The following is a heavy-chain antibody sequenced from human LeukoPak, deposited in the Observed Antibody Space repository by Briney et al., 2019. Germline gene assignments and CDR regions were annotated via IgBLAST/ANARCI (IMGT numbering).Heavy chain of an antibody. CDR2: INPNSGGT. Sequence: ASVKVSCKASGYTFTGYYMHWVRQAPGQRLEWMGWINPNSGGTNYAQKFKGRVTMTRDTSISTAYMELSRLRSDDTAVYYCARPIKPWELRDGVDAFDIWGQGTMVTVSS. V-gene: IGHV1-2*02. D-gene: IGHD1-26*01. CDR3: ARPIKPWELRDGVDAFDI. J-gene: IGHJ3*02. CDR1: GYTFTGYY.